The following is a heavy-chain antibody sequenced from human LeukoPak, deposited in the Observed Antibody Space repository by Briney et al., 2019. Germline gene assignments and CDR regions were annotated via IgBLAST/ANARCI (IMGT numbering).Heavy chain of an antibody. V-gene: IGHV3-7*01. CDR2: IKQDGSEK. Sequence: GGSLRLSCAASGFTFSSYYMSWVRQAPGKGLEWVANIKQDGSEKYYADSVQGRFTISRDNAKNSLYLQMNSLRVEDTAVYYCARGHCGGARCYSSLYDYGGLGPLVTVS. CDR3: ARGHCGGARCYSSLYDY. D-gene: IGHD2-21*01. J-gene: IGHJ4*02. CDR1: GFTFSSYY.